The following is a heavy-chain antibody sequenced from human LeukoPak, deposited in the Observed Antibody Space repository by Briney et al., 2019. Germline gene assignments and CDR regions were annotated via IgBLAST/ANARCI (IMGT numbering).Heavy chain of an antibody. CDR2: IYYSGST. J-gene: IGHJ4*02. Sequence: SETLSLTCTVSGGSISSDYWSWIRQPPGKGLEWIGYIYYSGSTYYNPSLKSRVTISVDTSKNQFSLKLSSVTAADTAVYYCAREGLSALGSFDYWGQGTLVTVSS. D-gene: IGHD1-26*01. CDR1: GGSISSDY. V-gene: IGHV4-59*12. CDR3: AREGLSALGSFDY.